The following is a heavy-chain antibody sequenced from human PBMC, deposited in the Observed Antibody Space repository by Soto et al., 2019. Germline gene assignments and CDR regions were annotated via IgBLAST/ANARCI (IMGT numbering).Heavy chain of an antibody. CDR1: GFTFSSYA. CDR3: AKRVVPAATLALNYYYMDV. CDR2: ISGSGGST. Sequence: HPGGSLRLSCAASGFTFSSYAMSWVRQAPGKGLEWVSAISGSGGSTYYAESVKGRFTISRDNSKNTLYLQMNSLRAEDTAVYYCAKRVVPAATLALNYYYMDVWGKGTTVTVSS. D-gene: IGHD2-2*01. J-gene: IGHJ6*03. V-gene: IGHV3-23*01.